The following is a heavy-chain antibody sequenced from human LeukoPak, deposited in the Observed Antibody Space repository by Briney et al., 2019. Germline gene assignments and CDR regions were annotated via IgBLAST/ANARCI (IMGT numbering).Heavy chain of an antibody. CDR3: ARDRGITMVRGAANWFDP. Sequence: SETLSLTCAVSGGSISSYYWSWIRQPPGKGLEWIGYIYYSGSTNYNPSLKSRVTISVDTSKNQFSLKLSSVTAADTAVYYCARDRGITMVRGAANWFDPWGQGTLVTVSS. CDR2: IYYSGST. V-gene: IGHV4-59*01. CDR1: GGSISSYY. J-gene: IGHJ5*02. D-gene: IGHD3-10*01.